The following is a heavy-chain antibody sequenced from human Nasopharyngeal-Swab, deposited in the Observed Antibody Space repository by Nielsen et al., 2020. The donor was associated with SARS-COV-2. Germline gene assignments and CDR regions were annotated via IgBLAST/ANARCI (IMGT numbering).Heavy chain of an antibody. CDR2: ISAYNGNT. CDR3: ARDCQPDGGSCYVDYYYGMDV. V-gene: IGHV1-18*01. D-gene: IGHD2-15*01. CDR1: GYSFTSYG. J-gene: IGHJ6*02. Sequence: GESLKISCKGSGYSFTSYGISWVRQAPGQGLEWMGWISAYNGNTNYAQKLQGRVTMTTDTSTSTAYMELRSLRSDDTAVYYCARDCQPDGGSCYVDYYYGMDVWGQGTTVTVSS.